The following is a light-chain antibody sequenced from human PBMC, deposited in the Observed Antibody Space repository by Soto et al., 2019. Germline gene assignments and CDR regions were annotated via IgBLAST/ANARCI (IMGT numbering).Light chain of an antibody. CDR3: QQYNNWPPLT. V-gene: IGKV3-15*01. CDR2: GAS. CDR1: KSVSNN. Sequence: EIVMTQSPATLSVSPGERAILSCRASKSVSNNLAWYQQKPGQAPRLLIYGASTRATGIPARFSGSGSGTEFTLSISSLQSEDFAIYYCQQYNNWPPLTFGGATKVEIK. J-gene: IGKJ4*01.